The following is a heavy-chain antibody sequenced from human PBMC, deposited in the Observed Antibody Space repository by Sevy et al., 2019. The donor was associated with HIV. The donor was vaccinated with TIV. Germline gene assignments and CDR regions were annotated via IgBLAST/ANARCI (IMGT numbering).Heavy chain of an antibody. CDR1: GFSFSDYY. Sequence: GGCLRLSCAASGFSFSDYYMGWVRQAPGKGLEWVANIKQDGSQRYYVDSVKGRFTISRDNAKNSVYLQMNSLRVDDTAVYYCARELWPGDYWGQGTLVTVSS. J-gene: IGHJ4*02. V-gene: IGHV3-7*01. CDR2: IKQDGSQR. D-gene: IGHD2-21*01. CDR3: ARELWPGDY.